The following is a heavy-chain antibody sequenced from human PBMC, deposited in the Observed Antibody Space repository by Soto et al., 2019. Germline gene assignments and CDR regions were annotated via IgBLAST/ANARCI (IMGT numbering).Heavy chain of an antibody. CDR2: IKQDAREK. J-gene: IGHJ5*02. D-gene: IGHD3-16*01. CDR1: GFSFSSYW. V-gene: IGHV3-7*03. CDR3: AGDGVRNGAYNGWLDP. Sequence: PGGSLRLSCAASGFSFSSYWLTWVRQAPGKGLEWVANIKQDAREKNYVASVKGRFTISRDNGKNLLYLQMDSLTADDTAAYYCAGDGVRNGAYNGWLDPWGQGTLVTVSS.